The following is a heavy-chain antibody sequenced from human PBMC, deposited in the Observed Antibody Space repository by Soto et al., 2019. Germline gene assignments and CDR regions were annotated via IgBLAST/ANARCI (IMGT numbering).Heavy chain of an antibody. V-gene: IGHV2-5*01. J-gene: IGHJ4*02. Sequence: ESGPTLVNPTQTLTLTCTFSGFSLSTSGVGVGWIRQPPGKALEWLALIYWNDDKRYSPSLKSRLTITKDTSKNQVVLTMTNMDPVDTATYYCAHEVYDFWSGYRLPFDYWGQGTLVTVSS. D-gene: IGHD3-3*01. CDR1: GFSLSTSGVG. CDR3: AHEVYDFWSGYRLPFDY. CDR2: IYWNDDK.